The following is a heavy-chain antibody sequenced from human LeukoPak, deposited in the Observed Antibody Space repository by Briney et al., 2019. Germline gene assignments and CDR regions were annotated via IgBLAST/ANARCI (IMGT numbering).Heavy chain of an antibody. CDR2: IYHTGST. CDR1: GGSVSDYY. Sequence: SETLSLTCTISGGSVSDYYWSWIRQSPGKGLEWIGYIYHTGSTSYSPSLKSRVTISADTSQNQFSLKLSSVTAADTAVYYCARLGAYYDFWSGYYRGPFDYWGQGTLVTVSS. J-gene: IGHJ4*02. V-gene: IGHV4-59*02. D-gene: IGHD3-3*01. CDR3: ARLGAYYDFWSGYYRGPFDY.